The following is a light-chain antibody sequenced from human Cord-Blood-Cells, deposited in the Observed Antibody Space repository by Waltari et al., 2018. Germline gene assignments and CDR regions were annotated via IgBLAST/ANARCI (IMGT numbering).Light chain of an antibody. CDR2: DFS. J-gene: IGLJ2*01. V-gene: IGLV2-14*01. CDR1: SSDVGGYNY. Sequence: QSALTQPASVSGSPGQSITISCTGTSSDVGGYNYVSWYQQHPGKAPKLMSYDFSNRPSGFSNRFSGSKSGNTASLTISGLQAEDEADYYCSSYTSSSTVFGGGTKLTVL. CDR3: SSYTSSSTV.